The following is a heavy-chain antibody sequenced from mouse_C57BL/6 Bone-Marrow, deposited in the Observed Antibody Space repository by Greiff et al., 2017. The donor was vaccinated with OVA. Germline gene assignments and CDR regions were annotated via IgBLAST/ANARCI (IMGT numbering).Heavy chain of an antibody. CDR2: INPNNGGT. CDR3: ASPGRDSSWFAY. J-gene: IGHJ3*01. CDR1: GYTFTDYN. V-gene: IGHV1-18*01. Sequence: EVKLQQSGPELVKPGASVKIPCKASGYTFTDYNMDWVKQSHGKSLEWIGDINPNNGGTIYNQKFKGKATLTVDKSSSTAYMELRSLTSEDTAVYYCASPGRDSSWFAYWGQGTLVTVSA.